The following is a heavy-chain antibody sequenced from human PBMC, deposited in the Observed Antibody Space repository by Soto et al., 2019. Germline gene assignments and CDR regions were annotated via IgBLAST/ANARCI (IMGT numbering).Heavy chain of an antibody. CDR2: IYYSGST. CDR1: GGSISSYY. Sequence: SETLSLTCTVSGGSISSYYWSWIRQPPGKGLEWIGYIYYSGSTNYNPSLKSRVTISVDTSKNQFSLKLSSVTAADTAVYHCALITGTGRFDPWGQGTLVTVSS. J-gene: IGHJ5*02. D-gene: IGHD1-20*01. V-gene: IGHV4-59*01. CDR3: ALITGTGRFDP.